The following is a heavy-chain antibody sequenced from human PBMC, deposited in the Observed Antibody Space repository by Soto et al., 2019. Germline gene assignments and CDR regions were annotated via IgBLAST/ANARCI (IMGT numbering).Heavy chain of an antibody. V-gene: IGHV4-38-2*01. CDR1: NSSINSRFY. CDR2: IYHSGST. D-gene: IGHD6-19*01. J-gene: IGHJ4*02. Sequence: SQTLSLTGAVSNSSINSRFYWGWIRQPPGKGLEWIASIYHSGSTHYIPSLKSRATISVDTSNNQFSLRLSSVTAADTAVYYCARNTSGRNFDYWGQGTQVTVSS. CDR3: ARNTSGRNFDY.